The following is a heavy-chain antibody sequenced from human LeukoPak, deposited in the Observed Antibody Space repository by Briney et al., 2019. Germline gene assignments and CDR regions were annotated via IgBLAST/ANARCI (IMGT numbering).Heavy chain of an antibody. CDR1: GFTFSDYY. V-gene: IGHV3-11*01. CDR3: ARDRRDGYNAFDY. D-gene: IGHD5-24*01. J-gene: IGHJ4*02. CDR2: ISSSGSTI. Sequence: PGGSLRLSCAVSGFTFSDYYMSWIRQAPGKGLEWVSYISSSGSTIYYADSVKGRFTISRDNAKNSLYLQMNSLRAEDTAVYYCARDRRDGYNAFDYWGQGTLVTVSS.